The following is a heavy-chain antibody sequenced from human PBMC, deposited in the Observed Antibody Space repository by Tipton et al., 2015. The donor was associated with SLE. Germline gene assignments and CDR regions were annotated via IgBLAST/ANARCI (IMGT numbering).Heavy chain of an antibody. Sequence: LRLSCSVSGGSISSSYWSWIRQPPGKGLEWIGYLYAAGRTNYNPSLKSRVIISVDMSKNELSLSLTSVTAADTAVYYCAKKKGGTMEDYWGQGTLVTVSS. CDR2: LYAAGRT. CDR1: GGSISSSY. J-gene: IGHJ4*02. CDR3: AKKKGGTMEDY. D-gene: IGHD1-7*01. V-gene: IGHV4-4*08.